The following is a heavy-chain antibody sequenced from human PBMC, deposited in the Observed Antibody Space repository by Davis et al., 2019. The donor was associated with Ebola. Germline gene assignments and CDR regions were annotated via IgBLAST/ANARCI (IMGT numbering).Heavy chain of an antibody. V-gene: IGHV4-34*01. CDR3: ASPGDYVRYFQH. Sequence: SETLSLTCAVYGGSFSGYYWSWIRQPPGKGLEWIGEINHSGSTNYNPSLKSRLSISVDMSKNQFSLKLSSVTAADTAVYYCASPGDYVRYFQHWGQGTLVTVSS. J-gene: IGHJ1*01. D-gene: IGHD4-17*01. CDR1: GGSFSGYY. CDR2: INHSGST.